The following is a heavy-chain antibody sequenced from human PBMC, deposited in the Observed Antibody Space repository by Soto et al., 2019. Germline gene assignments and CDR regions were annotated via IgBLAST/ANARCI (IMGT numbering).Heavy chain of an antibody. Sequence: SETLSLTCAVYGGSFSGYYWSWIRQPPGKGLEWIGEINYSGSANYNPSLKSRVTISVDTSKNQFSLKLSSVTAADTAVYYCARIVQKDGGLLSNYYYGLDVWGQGTPVTVSS. V-gene: IGHV4-34*01. CDR1: GGSFSGYY. CDR2: INYSGSA. CDR3: ARIVQKDGGLLSNYYYGLDV. D-gene: IGHD3-10*01. J-gene: IGHJ6*02.